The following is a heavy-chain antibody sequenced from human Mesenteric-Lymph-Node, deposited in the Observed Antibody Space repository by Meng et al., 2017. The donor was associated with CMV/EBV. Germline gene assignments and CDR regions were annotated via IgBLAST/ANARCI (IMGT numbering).Heavy chain of an antibody. D-gene: IGHD2-2*01. CDR2: ISYDGSNK. CDR3: ARVPADDAFDI. V-gene: IGHV3-30-3*01. CDR1: GFTFSSYA. Sequence: SLKISCAASGFTFSSYAMHWVRQAPGKGLEWVAVISYDGSNKYYADSVKGRFTSSRDNSKNTLYLQMNSLRAEDTAVYYCARVPADDAFDIWGQGTMVTVSS. J-gene: IGHJ3*02.